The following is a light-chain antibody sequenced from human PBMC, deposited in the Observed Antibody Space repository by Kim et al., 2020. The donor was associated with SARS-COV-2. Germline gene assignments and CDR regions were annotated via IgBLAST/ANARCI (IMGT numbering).Light chain of an antibody. Sequence: EIVLTQSPGTLSLSAGERATLSCRASQRIKSSYLAWYQQKVGQAPRLLIHGASSSATGIPVRFSGSGSGTDITLTISRLDTEDFAVYYYQQYGSSPWTFGQGTKVDIK. J-gene: IGKJ1*01. CDR3: QQYGSSPWT. V-gene: IGKV3-20*01. CDR1: QRIKSSY. CDR2: GAS.